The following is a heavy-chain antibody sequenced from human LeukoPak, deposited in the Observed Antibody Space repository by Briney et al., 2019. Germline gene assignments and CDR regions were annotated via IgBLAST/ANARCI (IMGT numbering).Heavy chain of an antibody. J-gene: IGHJ4*02. D-gene: IGHD1-26*01. CDR3: ARLVGASDY. CDR1: GFTFSSYF. Sequence: GRSLRLSCAASGFTFSSYFMHWVRQAPGKGLEWVAVILYDGSNKYYADSVKGRFTISRDNSKNTLYLQMNSLRAEDTAVYYCARLVGASDYWGQGTLVTVSS. V-gene: IGHV3-30-3*01. CDR2: ILYDGSNK.